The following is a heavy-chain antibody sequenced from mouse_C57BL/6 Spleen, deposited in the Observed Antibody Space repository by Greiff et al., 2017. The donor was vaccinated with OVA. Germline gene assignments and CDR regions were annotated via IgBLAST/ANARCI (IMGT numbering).Heavy chain of an antibody. V-gene: IGHV2-9-1*01. J-gene: IGHJ3*01. CDR1: GFSLTSYA. D-gene: IGHD2-4*01. CDR3: ASPYDYDSAWFAY. CDR2: IWTGGGT. Sequence: VMLVESGPGLVAPSQSLSITCTVSGFSLTSYAISWVRQPPGKGLEWLGVIWTGGGTNYNSALKSRLSISKDNSKSQVFLKMNSLQTDDTARYYCASPYDYDSAWFAYWGQGTLVTVSA.